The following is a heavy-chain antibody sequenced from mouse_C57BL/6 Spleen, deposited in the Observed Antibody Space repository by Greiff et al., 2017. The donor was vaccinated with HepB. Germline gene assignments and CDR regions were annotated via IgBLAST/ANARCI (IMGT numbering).Heavy chain of an antibody. V-gene: IGHV1-55*01. CDR3: ARGYGSSYGYFDY. Sequence: QVQLQQPGAELVKPGASVKMSCKASGYTFTSYWITWVKQRPGQGLEWIGDIYPGSGSTNYNEKFKSKATLTADKSSSTAYMQLSSLTYEDSAVYYCARGYGSSYGYFDYWGQGTTLTVSS. CDR2: IYPGSGST. D-gene: IGHD1-1*01. CDR1: GYTFTSYW. J-gene: IGHJ2*01.